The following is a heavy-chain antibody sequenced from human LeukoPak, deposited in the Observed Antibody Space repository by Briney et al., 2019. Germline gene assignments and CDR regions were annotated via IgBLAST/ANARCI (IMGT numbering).Heavy chain of an antibody. CDR1: GDSISNYY. J-gene: IGHJ4*02. CDR2: IYASGST. V-gene: IGHV4-4*07. CDR3: ATSSGNYYY. D-gene: IGHD1-26*01. Sequence: PSETLSLTCAVSGDSISNYYWSWIRQPAGKGLEYIGRIYASGSTNSNPSLKSRVTMSADTSKNQFSLKLTSVTAADTAVYYCATSSGNYYYWGQGTLVTVSS.